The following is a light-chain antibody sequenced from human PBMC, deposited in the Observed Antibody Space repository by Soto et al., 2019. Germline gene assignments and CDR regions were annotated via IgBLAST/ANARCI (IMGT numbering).Light chain of an antibody. CDR2: DAS. CDR1: QSVSSY. CDR3: QQRSNWPPVWT. Sequence: EIVLTQSPATLSLSPGERATLSCRASQSVSSYLAWYQQKPGQAPRLLIYDASNRATGIPARFSGSGSGTDFTLTISSLEPEDFAVYYCQQRSNWPPVWTFGQGTEVEIK. V-gene: IGKV3-11*01. J-gene: IGKJ1*01.